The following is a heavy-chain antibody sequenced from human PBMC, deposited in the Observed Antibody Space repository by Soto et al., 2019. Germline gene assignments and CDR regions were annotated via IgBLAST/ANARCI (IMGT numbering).Heavy chain of an antibody. D-gene: IGHD5-12*01. Sequence: GGSLRLSCAASGFTFSSYAMSWVRQAPGKGLEWVSAISGSGGSTYYADSVKGRFTISRDNSKNTLYLQMNSLRAEDTAVYYCAKFRGGYDWDYYYYYMDVWGKGTTVTVSS. CDR1: GFTFSSYA. J-gene: IGHJ6*03. CDR2: ISGSGGST. CDR3: AKFRGGYDWDYYYYYMDV. V-gene: IGHV3-23*01.